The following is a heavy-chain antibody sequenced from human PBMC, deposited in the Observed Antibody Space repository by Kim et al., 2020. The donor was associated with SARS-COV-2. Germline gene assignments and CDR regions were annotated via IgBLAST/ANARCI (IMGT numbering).Heavy chain of an antibody. D-gene: IGHD3-3*01. CDR3: ASSLGSGYLSI. V-gene: IGHV3-11*03. CDR2: ISSSSSYT. Sequence: GGSLRLSCAASGFTFSDYYMSWIRQAPGKGLEWVSYISSSSSYTNYADSVKGRFTISRDNAKNSLYLQMNSLRAEDTAVYYCASSLGSGYLSIWGQGTMVTVSS. CDR1: GFTFSDYY. J-gene: IGHJ3*02.